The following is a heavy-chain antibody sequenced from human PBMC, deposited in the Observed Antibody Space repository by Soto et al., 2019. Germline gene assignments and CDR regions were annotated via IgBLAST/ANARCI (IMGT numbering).Heavy chain of an antibody. V-gene: IGHV1-69*13. CDR3: ERVAGDDNNYDWFDP. J-gene: IGHJ5*02. Sequence: SVNVSCKASGVTFSSYVISWVRQAPGQGREWMGGIVPIFGTANYAQKFQGRVTITADESTSTAYMELSSLRSEDTAVYDCERVAGDDNNYDWFDPWGQGTLVTVSS. D-gene: IGHD4-4*01. CDR2: IVPIFGTA. CDR1: GVTFSSYV.